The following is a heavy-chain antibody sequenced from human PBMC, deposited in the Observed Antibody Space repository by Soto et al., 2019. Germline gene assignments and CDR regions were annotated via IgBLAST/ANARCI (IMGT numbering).Heavy chain of an antibody. CDR2: IGSAGDT. CDR3: ARAESMVRGQYFDL. J-gene: IGHJ2*01. V-gene: IGHV3-13*04. D-gene: IGHD3-10*01. CDR1: GFTFSSYY. Sequence: EVRLVESGGGLVQPGGSLRLSCAASGFTFSSYYMHWVRQPTGRGLEWVSSIGSAGDTYYPGSVKGRFTISRENAKNSLYLQMNSLRAGDTAVYYCARAESMVRGQYFDLWGRGTLVTVSS.